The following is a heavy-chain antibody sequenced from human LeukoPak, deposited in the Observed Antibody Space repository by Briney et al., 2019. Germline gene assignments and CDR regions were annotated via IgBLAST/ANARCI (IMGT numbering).Heavy chain of an antibody. CDR2: IYYSGST. D-gene: IGHD3-10*01. CDR3: ARTTTMVRGVIIDFDY. Sequence: SETLSLTCTVSGGSISSYFWSWIRQPPGKGLEWIGYIYYSGSTNYNPSLKSRVTISVDTSKNQFSLKLSSVTAADTAVYYCARTTTMVRGVIIDFDYWGQGTLVTVSS. J-gene: IGHJ4*02. V-gene: IGHV4-59*01. CDR1: GGSISSYF.